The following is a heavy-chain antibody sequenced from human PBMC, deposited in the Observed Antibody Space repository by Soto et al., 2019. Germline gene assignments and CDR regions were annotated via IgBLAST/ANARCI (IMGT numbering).Heavy chain of an antibody. CDR1: GYTFTSYG. CDR3: ARVRGDIVVVPAATPYYYYGMDV. V-gene: IGHV1-18*01. D-gene: IGHD2-2*01. J-gene: IGHJ6*02. CDR2: ISAYNGNT. Sequence: QVQLVQSGAEVKKPGASVKVSCKASGYTFTSYGISWVRQAPGQGLECMGWISAYNGNTNYAQKLQGRVIMTTGTSTSTAYMELRSLRSDDTAVYYCARVRGDIVVVPAATPYYYYGMDVWGQGTTVTVSS.